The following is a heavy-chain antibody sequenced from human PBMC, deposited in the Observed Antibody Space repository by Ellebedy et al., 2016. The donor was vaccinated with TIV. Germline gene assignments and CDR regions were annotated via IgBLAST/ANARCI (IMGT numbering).Heavy chain of an antibody. J-gene: IGHJ3*01. CDR3: ARDDEDTDYDNLFDL. CDR1: GFTFSTYG. CDR2: ILYDGSKQ. D-gene: IGHD3-9*01. V-gene: IGHV3-33*08. Sequence: PGGSLRLSCAAPGFTFSTYGMHWVRRVPNKGLEWVAVILYDGSKQYYADSVKGRFTISRDNSKNTLYLQMNSLRDDDTAVYYCARDDEDTDYDNLFDLWGQGTKVTVSS.